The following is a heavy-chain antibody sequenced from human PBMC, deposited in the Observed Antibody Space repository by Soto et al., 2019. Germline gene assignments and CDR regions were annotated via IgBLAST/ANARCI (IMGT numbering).Heavy chain of an antibody. D-gene: IGHD2-2*01. V-gene: IGHV4-59*08. Sequence: SETLSLTCTVSSGSISNYYWSWIRQPPGKGLEWIGYVYYSGNTNYNPSLKSRVTISVDTSKNQFSLKVTSVTAADTAVYYCARLHGYCISSSCHGHYAMDVWGQGTTVTVSS. J-gene: IGHJ6*02. CDR3: ARLHGYCISSSCHGHYAMDV. CDR2: VYYSGNT. CDR1: SGSISNYY.